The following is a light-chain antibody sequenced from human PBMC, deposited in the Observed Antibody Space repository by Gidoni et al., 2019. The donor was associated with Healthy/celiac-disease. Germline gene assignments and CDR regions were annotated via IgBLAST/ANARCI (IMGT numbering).Light chain of an antibody. CDR3: QQRSNWPT. J-gene: IGKJ2*01. V-gene: IGKV3-11*01. Sequence: IVLTQSPAPLSLSPGERATLSCRASQSVSSYLAWYQQKPGQAPRLLIYDASNRAPGIPARFSGSGSGTDFTLTISSLEPEDFAVYYCQQRSNWPTFGQGTKLEIK. CDR1: QSVSSY. CDR2: DAS.